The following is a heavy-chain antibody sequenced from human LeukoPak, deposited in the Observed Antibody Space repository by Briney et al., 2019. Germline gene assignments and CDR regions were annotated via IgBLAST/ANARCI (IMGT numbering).Heavy chain of an antibody. V-gene: IGHV3-23*01. CDR2: ISGSGGST. J-gene: IGHJ4*02. CDR3: ARTPYSSGWYGPGGY. Sequence: GGSLRLSCAASGFTFSSYSMNWVRQAPGKGLEWVSAISGSGGSTYYADSVKGRFTISRDNSKNTLYLQMNSLRAEDTAVYYCARTPYSSGWYGPGGYWGQGTLVTVSS. D-gene: IGHD6-19*01. CDR1: GFTFSSYS.